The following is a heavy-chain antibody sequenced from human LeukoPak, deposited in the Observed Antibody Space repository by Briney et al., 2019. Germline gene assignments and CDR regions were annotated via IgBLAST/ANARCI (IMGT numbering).Heavy chain of an antibody. D-gene: IGHD3-22*01. Sequence: GESLKISCKGSGYSFTSYWIGWVRQMPGKGLEWMGIIYPGDSDTRYSPSFQGQVTISADKSISTAYLQWSSLKASDTAMYYCARPKIVVVKKQCYYYYMDVWGKGTTVTVSS. CDR1: GYSFTSYW. CDR3: ARPKIVVVKKQCYYYYMDV. V-gene: IGHV5-51*01. J-gene: IGHJ6*03. CDR2: IYPGDSDT.